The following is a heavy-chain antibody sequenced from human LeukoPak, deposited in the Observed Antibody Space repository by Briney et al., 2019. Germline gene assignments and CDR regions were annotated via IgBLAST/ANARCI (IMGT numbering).Heavy chain of an antibody. CDR1: GFTFSSYW. Sequence: GGSLRLSCAASGFTFSSYWMSWVRQAPGKGLEWISHISSSGSVIYYADSVRGRFTISRDNANNSVSLQMNSLRVEDTAVYFCARDLRWERALWGQGTLVTVSS. V-gene: IGHV3-48*04. CDR3: ARDLRWERAL. J-gene: IGHJ1*01. CDR2: ISSSGSVI. D-gene: IGHD4-23*01.